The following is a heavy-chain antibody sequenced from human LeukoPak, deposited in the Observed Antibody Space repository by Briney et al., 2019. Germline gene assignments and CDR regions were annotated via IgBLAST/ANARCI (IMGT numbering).Heavy chain of an antibody. V-gene: IGHV3-30*02. CDR2: IRYDGSNK. J-gene: IGHJ3*02. Sequence: GGSLRLSCAASGFTFSSYGMHWVRQAPGKGLEWVAFIRYDGSNKYYADSVKGRFTIPRDNSKSTLYLQMNSLRAEDTAVFYCAKERFYGAATHAFDIWGQGTMVTVSS. CDR3: AKERFYGAATHAFDI. D-gene: IGHD4-17*01. CDR1: GFTFSSYG.